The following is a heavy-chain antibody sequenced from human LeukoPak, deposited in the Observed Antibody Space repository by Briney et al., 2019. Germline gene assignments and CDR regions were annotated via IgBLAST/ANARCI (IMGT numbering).Heavy chain of an antibody. CDR2: ISYDGSNK. CDR1: GFTFSSYA. V-gene: IGHV3-30-3*01. CDR3: ARDPGLDSSSWYWFDP. D-gene: IGHD6-13*01. Sequence: GGSLRLSCAASGFTFSSYAMHWVRQAPGKGLEWVAVISYDGSNKYYADSVKGRFTNSRDNSKNTLYLQMNSLRAEDTAVYYCARDPGLDSSSWYWFDPWGQGTLVTVSS. J-gene: IGHJ5*02.